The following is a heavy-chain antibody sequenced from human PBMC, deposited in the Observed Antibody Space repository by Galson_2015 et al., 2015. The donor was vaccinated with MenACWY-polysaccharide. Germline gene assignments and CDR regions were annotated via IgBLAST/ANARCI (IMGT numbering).Heavy chain of an antibody. J-gene: IGHJ4*02. CDR1: GYTFTNHG. V-gene: IGHV1-18*01. CDR3: ARESLRTVSLMDY. CDR2: ISAYNGNT. Sequence: SVKVSCKASGYTFTNHGVSWVRQAPGQGLEWMGWISAYNGNTTYAQNLPGRVTMTTDTSTNTAYMELRSLRSDDTAVYYCARESLRTVSLMDYWSQGSLCTVAS. D-gene: IGHD2-8*01.